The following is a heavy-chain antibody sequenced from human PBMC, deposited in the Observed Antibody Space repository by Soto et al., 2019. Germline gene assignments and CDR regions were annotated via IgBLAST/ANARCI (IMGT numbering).Heavy chain of an antibody. J-gene: IGHJ4*02. CDR2: ISGTGGGT. CDR3: AKDLRNVLSSSSYGVTH. CDR1: GFTFDDYA. D-gene: IGHD6-6*01. V-gene: IGHV3-23*01. Sequence: GGSLRLSCAASGFTFDDYAMSWVRQAPGKGLEWVSAISGTGGGTYYADSVKGRFTISRDNSKNTLYLQMNSLRVEDTAMYYCAKDLRNVLSSSSYGVTHWGQGTLVTVSS.